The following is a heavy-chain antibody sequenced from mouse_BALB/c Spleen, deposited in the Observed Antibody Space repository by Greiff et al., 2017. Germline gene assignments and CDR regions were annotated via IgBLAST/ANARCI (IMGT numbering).Heavy chain of an antibody. D-gene: IGHD2-12*01. CDR2: INPYNDGT. J-gene: IGHJ4*01. CDR3: AYDEVYAMDY. V-gene: IGHV1-14*01. CDR1: GYTFTSYV. Sequence: EVQLQQSGAELVRPGTSVKISCKASGYTFTSYVMHWVKQKPGQGLEWIGYINPYNDGTKYNEKFKGKATLTSDKSSSTAYMELSSLTSEDSAVYYCAYDEVYAMDYWGQGTSVTVSS.